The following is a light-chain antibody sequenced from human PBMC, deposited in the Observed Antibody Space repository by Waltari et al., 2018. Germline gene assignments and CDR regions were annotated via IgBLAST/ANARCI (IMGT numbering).Light chain of an antibody. Sequence: QSALTQPASVSGSPGQSITISCTGTSSDVGGYNYVSWYQQHPGKAPKLMIYEVSNRPSGVSRRFSGAMAGNTASLTISGLQAEDEADYYCSSYTSSSTLVFGGGTKLTVL. V-gene: IGLV2-14*01. CDR1: SSDVGGYNY. CDR3: SSYTSSSTLV. J-gene: IGLJ2*01. CDR2: EVS.